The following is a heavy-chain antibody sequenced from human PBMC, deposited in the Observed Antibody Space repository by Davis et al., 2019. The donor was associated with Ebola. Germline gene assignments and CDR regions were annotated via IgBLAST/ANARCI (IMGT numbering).Heavy chain of an antibody. J-gene: IGHJ4*02. Sequence: MPSETLSLTCTVSGGSISSSSYYWGWIRQPPGKGLEWIGSIYYSGSTYYNPSLKSRVTISVDTSKNQFSLKLSSVTAADTAVYYCARHVGGTNTFGGVIVLYYFDYWGQGTLVTVSS. V-gene: IGHV4-39*01. CDR2: IYYSGST. D-gene: IGHD3-16*02. CDR3: ARHVGGTNTFGGVIVLYYFDY. CDR1: GGSISSSSYY.